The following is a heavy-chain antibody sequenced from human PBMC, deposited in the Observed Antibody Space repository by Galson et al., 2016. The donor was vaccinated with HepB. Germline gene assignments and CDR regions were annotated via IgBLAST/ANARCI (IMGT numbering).Heavy chain of an antibody. CDR3: ARVSEQQLLDAFDI. V-gene: IGHV3-21*01. CDR2: ISSGSSYI. Sequence: SLRLSCATSGFTFTRYNMNWVRQAPGKGLEWVSSISSGSSYIYYADSVKGRFTISRDNVKKSLYLQMNSLRPEDAAAYYCARVSEQQLLDAFDIWGQGTMVTVSS. CDR1: GFTFTRYN. D-gene: IGHD6-13*01. J-gene: IGHJ3*02.